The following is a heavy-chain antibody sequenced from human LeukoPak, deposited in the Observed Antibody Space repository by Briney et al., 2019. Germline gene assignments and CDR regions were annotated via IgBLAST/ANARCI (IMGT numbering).Heavy chain of an antibody. Sequence: GGSLRLSCAASGFTLRDHSMDWVRQAPGKGLEWVGRARSQASGYSTEYAASVKGRFTILRDDSETSVYLQMNSLKTDDTAIYFCARDARYLTGTSSYYYYMDVWGKGTTVTVSS. J-gene: IGHJ6*03. D-gene: IGHD1-14*01. CDR1: GFTLRDHS. CDR2: ARSQASGYST. V-gene: IGHV3-72*01. CDR3: ARDARYLTGTSSYYYYMDV.